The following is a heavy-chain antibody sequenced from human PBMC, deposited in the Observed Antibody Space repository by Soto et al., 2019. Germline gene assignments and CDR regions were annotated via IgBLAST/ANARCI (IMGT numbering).Heavy chain of an antibody. CDR3: ARRGYSSSWYYYYYYGMDV. D-gene: IGHD6-13*01. Sequence: QVQLVQSGAEVKKPGASVKVSCKASGYTFTSYDINWVRQATGQGLEWMGWMNPNSGNTGYAQKFQGRVTMTRNTSISTAYMELSIRRSKDTAVYYCARRGYSSSWYYYYYYGMDVWGQGTRVTVSS. CDR1: GYTFTSYD. J-gene: IGHJ6*02. V-gene: IGHV1-8*01. CDR2: MNPNSGNT.